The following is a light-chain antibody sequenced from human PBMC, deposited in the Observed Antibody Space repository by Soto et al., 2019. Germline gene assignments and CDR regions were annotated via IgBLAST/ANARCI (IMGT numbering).Light chain of an antibody. CDR1: SSDIGGYDY. J-gene: IGLJ2*01. V-gene: IGLV2-8*01. CDR3: SSYAAANNFVV. CDR2: VVN. Sequence: QSVLTQPPSASGSPGQSVTISCTGTSSDIGGYDYVSWYQQFPGRAPKLIIYVVNQRPSGVPERFSGSKSGNTASLTVSGLQTEDEAEYFCSSYAAANNFVVFGGGTKVTVL.